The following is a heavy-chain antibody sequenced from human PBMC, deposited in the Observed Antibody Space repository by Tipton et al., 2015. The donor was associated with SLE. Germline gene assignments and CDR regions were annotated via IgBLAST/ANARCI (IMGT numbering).Heavy chain of an antibody. CDR1: GFTFSDYY. V-gene: IGHV3-11*06. CDR3: AREGATTVTTLDAFDS. J-gene: IGHJ3*02. CDR2: ISSSSSYT. D-gene: IGHD4-11*01. Sequence: SLRLSCAASGFTFSDYYMSWIRQAPGKGLEWVSYISSSSSYTNYADSVKGRFTISRDNSKNTLYLQMNSLRAEDTAVYYCAREGATTVTTLDAFDSWGQGTMVTVSS.